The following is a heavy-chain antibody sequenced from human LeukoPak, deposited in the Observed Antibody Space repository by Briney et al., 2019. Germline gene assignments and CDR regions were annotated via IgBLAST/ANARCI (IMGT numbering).Heavy chain of an antibody. CDR1: GYTFTTYV. CDR2: INPNSGGT. V-gene: IGHV1-2*02. CDR3: ARGDDSSWQNPFDY. Sequence: ASVKVSCKTSGYTFTTYVFNWVRQAPGQGLEWMGWINPNSGGTNYAQKFRGRVTMTRDTSISTAYMELSRLRSDDTAVYYCARGDDSSWQNPFDYWGQGTLVTVSS. D-gene: IGHD6-13*01. J-gene: IGHJ4*02.